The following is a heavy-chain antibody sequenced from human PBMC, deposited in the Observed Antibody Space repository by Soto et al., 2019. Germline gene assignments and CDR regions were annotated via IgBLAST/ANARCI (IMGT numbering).Heavy chain of an antibody. J-gene: IGHJ4*02. CDR2: IIPIFGTA. CDR1: GGTFSSYA. CDR3: ARDSTGRATPSALPFDY. Sequence: QVQLVQSGAEVKKPGSSVKVSCKASGGTFSSYAISWVRQAPGQGLEWMGGIIPIFGTANYAQKFQGRVTIPADESTRTAYMELSSLRSEDTAVYYCARDSTGRATPSALPFDYWGQGTLVTVSS. D-gene: IGHD2-2*01. V-gene: IGHV1-69*12.